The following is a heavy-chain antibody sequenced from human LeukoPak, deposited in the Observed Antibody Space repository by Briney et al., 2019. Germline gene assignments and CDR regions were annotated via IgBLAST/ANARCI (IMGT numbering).Heavy chain of an antibody. J-gene: IGHJ4*02. D-gene: IGHD5-24*01. CDR2: INHSGST. CDR3: ARGKMATKRRYFDY. V-gene: IGHV4-34*01. CDR1: SGSFSGYY. Sequence: PSETLSLTCAVYSGSFSGYYWSWIRQPPGKGLEWIGEINHSGSTNYNPSLKSRVTISVDTSKNQFSLKLSSVTAADTAAYYCARGKMATKRRYFDYWGQGNLVTVSS.